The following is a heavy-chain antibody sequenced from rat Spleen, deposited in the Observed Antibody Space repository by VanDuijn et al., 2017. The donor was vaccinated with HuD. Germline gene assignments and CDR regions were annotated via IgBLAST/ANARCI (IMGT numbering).Heavy chain of an antibody. CDR3: TRDYPGIRRVDY. J-gene: IGHJ2*01. V-gene: IGHV5-31*01. D-gene: IGHD1-4*01. Sequence: EVQLVESGGGLVQPGRSLKLSCVASGITFNNFWMSWIRQAPGKGLEWVASISNTGGSTYYPDSVKGRFTISRDNAKSTLYLQMNSLRSEDTATYYCTRDYPGIRRVDYWGQGVMVTVSS. CDR1: GITFNNFW. CDR2: ISNTGGST.